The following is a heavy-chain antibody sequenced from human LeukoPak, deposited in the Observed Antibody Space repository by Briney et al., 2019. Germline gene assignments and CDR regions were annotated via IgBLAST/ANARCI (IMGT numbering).Heavy chain of an antibody. CDR1: GFSFSSYW. D-gene: IGHD3-22*01. J-gene: IGHJ6*02. Sequence: GGSLRLSCAASGFSFSSYWMHWVRQAPGKGLVWVARISPDGSSALSADSVRGRFTISRDNADNTLYLQMNSLRAEDTAVYYCARVSQGGYYYDSSGYYALDVWGQGTTVTVSS. CDR2: ISPDGSSA. V-gene: IGHV3-74*03. CDR3: ARVSQGGYYYDSSGYYALDV.